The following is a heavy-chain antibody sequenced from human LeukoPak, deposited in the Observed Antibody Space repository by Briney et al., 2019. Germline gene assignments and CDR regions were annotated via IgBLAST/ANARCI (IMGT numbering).Heavy chain of an antibody. CDR1: GGSVSSGSYY. J-gene: IGHJ4*02. CDR3: ARVTYSGTYFGAAPPRPNDY. Sequence: PSETLSLTCTVSGGSVSSGSYYWSWVRQPPGRGLEWLGYIYSSGNTNYNPSVKSRITISVDTSNNQFSLKLTSVTAADTAEYYCARVTYSGTYFGAAPPRPNDYWGQGTLVAVSS. V-gene: IGHV4-61*01. D-gene: IGHD1-26*01. CDR2: IYSSGNT.